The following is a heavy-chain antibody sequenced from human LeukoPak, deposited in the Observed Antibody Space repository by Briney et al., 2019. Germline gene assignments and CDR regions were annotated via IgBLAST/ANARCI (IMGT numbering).Heavy chain of an antibody. Sequence: SVKVSCKASGGTFSSYAISWVRQAPGQGLEWMGRIIPIFGTANYAQKFQGRVTITTDESTSTAYMELSSLRAEDTAVYYCAKGGSFSEGNIDYWGQGTLVTVSS. CDR1: GGTFSSYA. CDR3: AKGGSFSEGNIDY. CDR2: IIPIFGTA. V-gene: IGHV1-69*05. J-gene: IGHJ4*02. D-gene: IGHD1-14*01.